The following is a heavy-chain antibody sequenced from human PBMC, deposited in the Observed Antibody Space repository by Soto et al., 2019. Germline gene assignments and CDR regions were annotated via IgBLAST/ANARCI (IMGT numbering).Heavy chain of an antibody. CDR2: INSDGSST. J-gene: IGHJ3*02. CDR3: AREPVAVAAVAFDI. Sequence: PVGSLRLSCAASGFTFSSYWMHWVRQAPGKGLVWVSRINSDGSSTSYADSVKGRFTISRDNAKNTLYLQMNSLRAEDTAVYYCAREPVAVAAVAFDIWGQGTMVTVSS. V-gene: IGHV3-74*01. D-gene: IGHD6-19*01. CDR1: GFTFSSYW.